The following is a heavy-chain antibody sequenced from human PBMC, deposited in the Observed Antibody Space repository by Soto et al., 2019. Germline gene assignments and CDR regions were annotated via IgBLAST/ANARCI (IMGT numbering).Heavy chain of an antibody. V-gene: IGHV2-5*02. D-gene: IGHD4-17*01. CDR2: IYWDDDK. J-gene: IGHJ4*02. CDR3: AHYRIFGDYMYYFDS. Sequence: SGPTLVNPTQTLTLTCTFSGFSLSTSRVGVGWIRQPPGKALEWLALIYWDDDKRYSPSLKTRLTITKDTSKNQVVLTMTNMDPVDTATDYCAHYRIFGDYMYYFDSWGQGTLVTVSS. CDR1: GFSLSTSRVG.